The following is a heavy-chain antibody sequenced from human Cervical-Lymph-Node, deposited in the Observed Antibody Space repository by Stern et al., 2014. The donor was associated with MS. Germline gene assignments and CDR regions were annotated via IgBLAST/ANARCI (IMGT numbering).Heavy chain of an antibody. CDR2: INPDSGGT. V-gene: IGHV1-2*02. J-gene: IGHJ6*02. CDR1: GYTFTGYY. Sequence: QVQLVQSGAEVKKPGASVKVSCKASGYTFTGYYMHWVRQAPGQGLEWMGCINPDSGGTNYAQKCQGGGTMTRDTSISTAYMELSRLRSDDTAVYYCAASAGYSSGWYFIARGYGMDVWGQGTTVTVSS. D-gene: IGHD6-19*01. CDR3: AASAGYSSGWYFIARGYGMDV.